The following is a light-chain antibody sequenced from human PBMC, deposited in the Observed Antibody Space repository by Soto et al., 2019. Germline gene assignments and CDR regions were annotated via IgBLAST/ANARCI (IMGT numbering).Light chain of an antibody. J-gene: IGKJ1*01. CDR1: QSVSSSY. Sequence: EIVLTQSPGSLSLSPGERATLSCRASQSVSSSYLAWYQQKPGQAPRLLIYGASSRATGISARFSGSGSETEFTLTISSLQSEDFALYYCQQYSEWPWTFGQGTKVDI. CDR2: GAS. CDR3: QQYSEWPWT. V-gene: IGKV3-20*01.